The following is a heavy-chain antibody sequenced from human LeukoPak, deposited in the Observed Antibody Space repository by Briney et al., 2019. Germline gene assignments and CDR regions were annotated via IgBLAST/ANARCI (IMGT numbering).Heavy chain of an antibody. V-gene: IGHV3-23*01. CDR3: AELGITMIGGV. CDR1: GFPFSIYG. CDR2: IGPGGGPT. Sequence: AGGSLRLSCAGSGFPFSIYGMNWVRQAPGKGLEWVSGIGPGGGPTYYADSVKGRFAISRDDSKNTLYLQMNNLRAEDTAVYYCAELGITMIGGVWGKGTTVTISS. D-gene: IGHD3-10*02. J-gene: IGHJ6*04.